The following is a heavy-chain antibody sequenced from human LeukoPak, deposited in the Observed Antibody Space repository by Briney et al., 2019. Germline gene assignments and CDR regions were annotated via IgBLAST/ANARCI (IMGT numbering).Heavy chain of an antibody. CDR1: GGSFSGYY. D-gene: IGHD2-15*01. J-gene: IGHJ6*02. CDR3: AGGVVVVAATLQYYYYGMDV. CDR2: INHSGST. V-gene: IGHV4-34*01. Sequence: PSETLSLTCAVYGGSFSGYYWSWIRQPPGKGLEWIGEINHSGSTNYNPSLKSRVTISVDTSKNQFSLRLSSVTAADTAVYYCAGGVVVVAATLQYYYYGMDVWGQGTTVTVSS.